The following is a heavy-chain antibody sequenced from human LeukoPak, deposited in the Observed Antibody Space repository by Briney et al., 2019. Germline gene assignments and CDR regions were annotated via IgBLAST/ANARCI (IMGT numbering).Heavy chain of an antibody. J-gene: IGHJ4*02. V-gene: IGHV3-21*01. Sequence: GGSLRLSCAAPGFTFSSYSMNWVRQAPGKGLEWVSYISTSGNYIDYSDSVKGRFTISRDNAKNSLYLQMHSLRADDTAVYYCARGAYNSGGTLEIWGQGTLVTVSS. D-gene: IGHD3-22*01. CDR3: ARGAYNSGGTLEI. CDR1: GFTFSSYS. CDR2: ISTSGNYI.